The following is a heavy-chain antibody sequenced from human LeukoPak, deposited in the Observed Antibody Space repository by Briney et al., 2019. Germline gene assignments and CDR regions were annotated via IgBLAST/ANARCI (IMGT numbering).Heavy chain of an antibody. CDR1: GGSISSGDYY. CDR2: IYYSGST. CDR3: ARDTRSGMDV. V-gene: IGHV4-30-4*01. J-gene: IGHJ6*04. Sequence: SETLSLTCTVSGGSISSGDYYWSWIRQPPWKGLEWIGYIYYSGSTYYNPSLKSRVTISVDTSKNQFSLKLSSVTAADTAVYYCARDTRSGMDVWGKGTTVTVSS.